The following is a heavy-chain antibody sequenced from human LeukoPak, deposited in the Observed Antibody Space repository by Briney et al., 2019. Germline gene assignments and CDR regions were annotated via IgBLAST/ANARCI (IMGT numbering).Heavy chain of an antibody. CDR3: ARDRCGMTTHFDY. D-gene: IGHD4-11*01. V-gene: IGHV4-59*01. J-gene: IGHJ4*02. CDR2: IYYSRST. Sequence: SDTVSLTCTVSGGSFSGYYWHWIRQPPAKGLEGVGYIYYSRSTTYNPSLKSRVCMSVDTSKNQFSLKLTTGTAADTAIYYCARDRCGMTTHFDYWGPGTLVTVSS. CDR1: GGSFSGYY.